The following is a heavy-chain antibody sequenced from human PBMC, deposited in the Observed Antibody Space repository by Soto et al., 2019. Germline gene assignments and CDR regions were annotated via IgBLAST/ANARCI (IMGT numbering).Heavy chain of an antibody. CDR1: GFSLSTHTVG. V-gene: IGHV2-5*02. J-gene: IGHJ4*02. D-gene: IGHD3-10*01. CDR3: AHIVPFYYRGYNFEF. CDR2: IYWDEDK. Sequence: QITLKESGPTLVKPTQTLTLTCTFSGFSLSTHTVGVAWIRQPPGKALEWLALIYWDEDKRYSPSLKSRLTITKATSKNQVVLTMTNMDPVDTATYYCAHIVPFYYRGYNFEFWGQGILVTVSS.